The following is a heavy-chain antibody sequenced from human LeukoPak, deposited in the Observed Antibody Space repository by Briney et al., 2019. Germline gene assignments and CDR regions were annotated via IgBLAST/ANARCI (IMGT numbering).Heavy chain of an antibody. CDR2: IYYSGRP. J-gene: IGHJ4*02. V-gene: IGHV4-59*08. Sequence: SETLSLTCTVSGVSISSYYWSWIRQPPGKGLEWIGYIYYSGRPNYNRSLKSRVTISVDTSKSQFSLKLSAVTAADTAVYYCARHGLDAYCGGDCYFDYWGQGTLVTVSS. D-gene: IGHD2-21*02. CDR3: ARHGLDAYCGGDCYFDY. CDR1: GVSISSYY.